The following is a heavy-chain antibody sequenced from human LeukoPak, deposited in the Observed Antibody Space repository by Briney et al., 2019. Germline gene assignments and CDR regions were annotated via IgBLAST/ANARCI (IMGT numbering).Heavy chain of an antibody. CDR2: ISSSGNTI. Sequence: GGSLRLSCAASGFTFSDYYMSWIRQAPGKGLEWVSYISSSGNTIFYADSVKGRFTLSRDNAKNSLYLQTNSLRAEDTAVYYCARVQPHYYDSSGYPPDYWGQGTLVTVSS. D-gene: IGHD3-22*01. J-gene: IGHJ4*02. V-gene: IGHV3-11*01. CDR3: ARVQPHYYDSSGYPPDY. CDR1: GFTFSDYY.